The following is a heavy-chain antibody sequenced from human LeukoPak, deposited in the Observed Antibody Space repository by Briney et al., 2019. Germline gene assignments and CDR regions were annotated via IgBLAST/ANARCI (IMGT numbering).Heavy chain of an antibody. CDR2: ISGSVGST. Sequence: GESLRLSCIGTGFSLSSDAMGWVRQAPGKGLEWVSGISGSVGSTYYADSVKGRFTISRDNSKNTLYLQMNSLRVEDTAVYYCAKDRGRTWVQVANWGQGTLVTVSS. D-gene: IGHD2-15*01. J-gene: IGHJ4*02. CDR3: AKDRGRTWVQVAN. V-gene: IGHV3-23*01. CDR1: GFSLSSDA.